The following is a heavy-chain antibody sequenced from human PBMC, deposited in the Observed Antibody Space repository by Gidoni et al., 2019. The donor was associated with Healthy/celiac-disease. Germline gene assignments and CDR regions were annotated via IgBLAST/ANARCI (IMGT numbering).Heavy chain of an antibody. CDR2: MNPNSGNT. CDR3: ARGLVDYGDCDWFDP. Sequence: QVQPVQSGAEVKKPGASVKVSCKASAYTFTSYDINWVRQATGQGLEWMGWMNPNSGNTGYAQKFQGRVTMTMNTSISTAYMELSILRSEDTAVYYCARGLVDYGDCDWFDPWGQGTLVTVSS. V-gene: IGHV1-8*01. CDR1: AYTFTSYD. J-gene: IGHJ5*02. D-gene: IGHD4-17*01.